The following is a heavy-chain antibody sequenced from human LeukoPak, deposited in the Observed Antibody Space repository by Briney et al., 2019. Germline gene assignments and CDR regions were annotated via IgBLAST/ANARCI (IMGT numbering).Heavy chain of an antibody. D-gene: IGHD1-1*01. CDR1: GFTFSSYG. CDR2: IGIDSGNT. J-gene: IGHJ4*02. V-gene: IGHV3-48*01. CDR3: ARDHNYAFDN. Sequence: GGSLRLSCAASGFTFSSYGMHWVRQAPGKGLEWISYIGIDSGNTKYADSVRGRFTISADKAKNSLYLQMNSLRVEDTAVYYCARDHNYAFDNWGRGTLVSVAS.